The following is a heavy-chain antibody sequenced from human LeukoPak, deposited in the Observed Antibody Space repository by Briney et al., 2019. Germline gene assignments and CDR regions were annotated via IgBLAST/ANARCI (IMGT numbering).Heavy chain of an antibody. CDR3: ARRTIWFGEFDYGSGSYGWFDP. D-gene: IGHD3-10*01. V-gene: IGHV3-48*03. Sequence: GSLRLSFAASGFTFSSYEMNWVRQAPGKGLEWVSYIISSGSTIYYADSVKGRFTISRDNAKNSLYLQMNSLRAEDTAVYYCARRTIWFGEFDYGSGSYGWFDPWGQGTLVTVSS. CDR2: IISSGSTI. J-gene: IGHJ5*02. CDR1: GFTFSSYE.